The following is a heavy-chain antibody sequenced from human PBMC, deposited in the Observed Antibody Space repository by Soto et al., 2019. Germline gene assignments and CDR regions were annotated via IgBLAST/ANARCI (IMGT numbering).Heavy chain of an antibody. CDR3: ARGRLRGRDRLGAFDI. Sequence: SETLSLTCVVYGGSFSGYYWSWIRQPPGKGLEWIGEINHSGSTNYNPSLKSRVTISVDTSKNQFSLKLSSVTAADTAVYYCARGRLRGRDRLGAFDIWGQGTMVTVSS. CDR1: GGSFSGYY. CDR2: INHSGST. J-gene: IGHJ3*02. V-gene: IGHV4-34*01. D-gene: IGHD6-25*01.